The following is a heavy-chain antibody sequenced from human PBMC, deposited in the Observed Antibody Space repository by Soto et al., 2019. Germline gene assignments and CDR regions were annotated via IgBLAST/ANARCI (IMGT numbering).Heavy chain of an antibody. Sequence: SETLSLTCTVSGGSISSGGYYWSWIRQHPGKGLEWIGYIYYSGSTYYNPSLKSRVTISVDTSKNQFSLKLSSVTAADAAVYYCARGPYSSSWYWFDPWGQGTLVTVSS. D-gene: IGHD6-13*01. CDR2: IYYSGST. V-gene: IGHV4-31*03. CDR1: GGSISSGGYY. J-gene: IGHJ5*02. CDR3: ARGPYSSSWYWFDP.